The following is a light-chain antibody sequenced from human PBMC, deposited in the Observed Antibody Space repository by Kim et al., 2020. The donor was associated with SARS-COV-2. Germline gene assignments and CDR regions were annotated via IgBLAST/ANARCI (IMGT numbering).Light chain of an antibody. J-gene: IGKJ2*01. CDR1: QSISWW. V-gene: IGKV1-5*03. CDR2: KAS. CDR3: QQYNGYHT. Sequence: DIQMTQSPSTLSASVGDRVTITCRASQSISWWLAWYQQKPGKAPKLLIYKASTLESGVPSRFSGSASGTEFTLTINSLQPDDFATYYCQQYNGYHTFGQGTKLEI.